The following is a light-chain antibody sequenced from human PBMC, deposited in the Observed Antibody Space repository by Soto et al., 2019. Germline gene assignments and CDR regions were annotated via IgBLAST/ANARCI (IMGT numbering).Light chain of an antibody. CDR1: SSDVGGYNY. Sequence: QSALTQPASVSGSPGQSITISCTGTSSDVGGYNYVSWYQQHPGKAPKLMIYEVSNRPSGVSSRFSGSKSGNTASLTISGLQAEEESDYYCSSYASSNTYVFGTGTKLTVL. J-gene: IGLJ1*01. V-gene: IGLV2-14*01. CDR3: SSYASSNTYV. CDR2: EVS.